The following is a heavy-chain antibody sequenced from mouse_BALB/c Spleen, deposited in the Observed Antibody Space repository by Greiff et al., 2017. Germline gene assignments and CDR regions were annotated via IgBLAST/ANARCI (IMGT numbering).Heavy chain of an antibody. CDR3: AREGYGSSYAMDY. D-gene: IGHD1-1*01. V-gene: IGHV2-9*02. J-gene: IGHJ4*01. CDR2: IWAGGST. CDR1: GFSLTSYG. Sequence: VKLVESGPGLVAPSQSLSITCTVSGFSLTSYGVHWVRQPPGKGLEWLGVIWAGGSTNYNSALMSRLSISKDNSKSQVFLKMNSLQTDDTAMYYCAREGYGSSYAMDYWGQGTSVTVSA.